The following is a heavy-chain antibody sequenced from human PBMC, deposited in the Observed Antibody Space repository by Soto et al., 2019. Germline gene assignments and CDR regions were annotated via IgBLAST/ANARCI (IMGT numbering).Heavy chain of an antibody. V-gene: IGHV1-2*02. CDR3: AIPTTYCSSTSCYYDAFDI. J-gene: IGHJ3*02. CDR2: INPNSGGT. CDR1: GYTFTGYY. Sequence: ASVKVSCRASGYTFTGYYMHWVRQAPGQGLEWMGWINPNSGGTNYAQKFQGRVTMTRDTSISTAYMELSRLRSDDTAVYYCAIPTTYCSSTSCYYDAFDIWGQGTMVTVSS. D-gene: IGHD2-2*01.